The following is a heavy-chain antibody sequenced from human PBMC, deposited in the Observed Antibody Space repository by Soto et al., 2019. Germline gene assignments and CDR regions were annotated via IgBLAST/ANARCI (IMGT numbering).Heavy chain of an antibody. V-gene: IGHV3-30*18. CDR1: GFTFSSYG. CDR3: AKNTVRSSSPTPPDY. J-gene: IGHJ4*02. D-gene: IGHD6-13*01. Sequence: PGGALRLSCAASGFTFSSYGMHWVPPAPGKGLEWVAVISYDGSNKYYADSVKGRFTISRDNSKNTLYLQMNSLRAEDTAVYYCAKNTVRSSSPTPPDYWGQGTLVTVSS. CDR2: ISYDGSNK.